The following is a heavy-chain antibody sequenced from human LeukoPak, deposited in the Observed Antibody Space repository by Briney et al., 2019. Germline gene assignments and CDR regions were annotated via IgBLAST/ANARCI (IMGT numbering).Heavy chain of an antibody. J-gene: IGHJ4*02. D-gene: IGHD3-16*01. CDR3: ATTRGSHVLTPYFDY. CDR2: ISVYHANT. V-gene: IGHV1-18*01. CDR1: GGTFSSYA. Sequence: GSSVKVSCKASGGTFSSYAISWVRQAPGQGLEWMGWISVYHANTNFAQKFQGRVTMTTDSSTSTAYMELRSLRSDDTAVYYCATTRGSHVLTPYFDYWGQGTLVTVSS.